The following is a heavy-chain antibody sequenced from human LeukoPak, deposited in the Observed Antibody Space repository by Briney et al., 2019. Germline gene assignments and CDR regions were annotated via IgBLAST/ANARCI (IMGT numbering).Heavy chain of an antibody. CDR3: AREQDYGGNHDAFDI. J-gene: IGHJ3*02. D-gene: IGHD4-23*01. V-gene: IGHV3-11*01. CDR2: ISSSGYTI. Sequence: PGGSLRLSCAASGFTFSDYYMSWIRQAPGKGLEWVSYISSSGYTIYYADSMKGRFTISRDNAKNSLYLQMNSLRAEDTAVYYCAREQDYGGNHDAFDIWGQGTMVTVSS. CDR1: GFTFSDYY.